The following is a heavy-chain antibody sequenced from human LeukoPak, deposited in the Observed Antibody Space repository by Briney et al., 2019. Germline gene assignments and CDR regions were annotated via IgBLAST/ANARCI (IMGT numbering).Heavy chain of an antibody. J-gene: IGHJ4*02. CDR2: ISSDGSST. V-gene: IGHV3-74*01. CDR3: VRDSGSSEYYFDY. D-gene: IGHD1-26*01. CDR1: GFTFNNAW. Sequence: GGSLRLSCAASGFTFNNAWMHWVRRAPGKGLVWVSRISSDGSSTNYADFVKGRFTISRDNAKNTLYLQMNSLRAEDSAVYYCVRDSGSSEYYFDYWGQGTMVTVSS.